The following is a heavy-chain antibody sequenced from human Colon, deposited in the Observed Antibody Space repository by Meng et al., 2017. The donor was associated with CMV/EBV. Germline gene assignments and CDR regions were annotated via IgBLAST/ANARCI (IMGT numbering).Heavy chain of an antibody. D-gene: IGHD2-2*01. CDR2: ISVFNGRT. V-gene: IGHV1-18*01. Sequence: ASVKVSCKASGYTFTSYGISWVRQAPGPGLEWMGWISVFNGRTSYAQKFQGRVTMTTDMSTRTAYLELRNLRSDDTAVYFCARVGDIVVAPAAPFDFWGQGTLVTVSS. CDR3: ARVGDIVVAPAAPFDF. J-gene: IGHJ4*02. CDR1: GYTFTSYG.